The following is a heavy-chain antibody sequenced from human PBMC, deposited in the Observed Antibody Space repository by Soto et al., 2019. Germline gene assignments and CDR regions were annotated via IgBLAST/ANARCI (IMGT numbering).Heavy chain of an antibody. V-gene: IGHV1-2*02. CDR3: ARGGGTNLPPLP. CDR2: INTNSGAT. D-gene: IGHD3-10*01. CDR1: GYTFTGYF. J-gene: IGHJ5*02. Sequence: QVQLMQSGAEMKKPGASVKVSCKASGYTFTGYFMHWVRQAPGQGLEWMGWINTNSGATKYAHKFQGRVTMTRDTSISTAYMGLSGLTSDDTAVYFCARGGGTNLPPLPWGQGTLVTVSS.